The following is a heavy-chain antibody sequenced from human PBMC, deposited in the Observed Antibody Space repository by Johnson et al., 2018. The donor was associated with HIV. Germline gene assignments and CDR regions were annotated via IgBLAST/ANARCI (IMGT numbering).Heavy chain of an antibody. V-gene: IGHV3-30*02. J-gene: IGHJ3*02. CDR1: GFTFSSYG. CDR2: IRYDGSNK. Sequence: QVQLVESGGGLVQPGRSLRLSCAASGFTFSSYGMHWVRQAPGKGLEWVAFIRYDGSNKYYADSVKGRFTISRDNSKNTLYLQMNSLRAEDTAVYYCAKVSIVVGTRGAFDIWGQGTMVTVSS. CDR3: AKVSIVVGTRGAFDI. D-gene: IGHD3-22*01.